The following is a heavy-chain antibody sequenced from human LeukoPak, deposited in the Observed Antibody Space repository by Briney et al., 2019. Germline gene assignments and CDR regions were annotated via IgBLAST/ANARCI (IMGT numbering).Heavy chain of an antibody. D-gene: IGHD3-22*01. CDR1: GYSFTSYW. Sequence: GESLKISCKGSGYSFTSYWIGWVRQMPGKGLEWMGIIYPGDSDTRYSPPFQGQVTISADKSISTAYLQWSSLKASDTAMYYCARPRAYYYDSSLGFDYWGRGTLVTVSS. J-gene: IGHJ4*02. CDR3: ARPRAYYYDSSLGFDY. CDR2: IYPGDSDT. V-gene: IGHV5-51*01.